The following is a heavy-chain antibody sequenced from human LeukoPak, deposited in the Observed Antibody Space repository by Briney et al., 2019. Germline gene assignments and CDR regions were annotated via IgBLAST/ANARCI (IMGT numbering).Heavy chain of an antibody. CDR2: ISGSGGST. J-gene: IGHJ4*02. V-gene: IGHV3-23*01. Sequence: GGSLRLSCAASGFTFSSYAMSWVRQAPGKGLEWVSAISGSGGSTYYADSVKGRFTISRDNAKNSLYLQMNSLRAEDTAVYYCARDYPDIVATMEEIGFDYWGQGTLVTVSS. D-gene: IGHD5-12*01. CDR1: GFTFSSYA. CDR3: ARDYPDIVATMEEIGFDY.